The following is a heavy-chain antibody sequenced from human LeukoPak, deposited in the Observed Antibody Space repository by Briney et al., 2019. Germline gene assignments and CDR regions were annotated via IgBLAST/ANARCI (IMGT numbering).Heavy chain of an antibody. CDR3: ARVYCSGGSCYIGSSFDY. D-gene: IGHD2-15*01. J-gene: IGHJ4*02. CDR1: GYTFTSYY. V-gene: IGHV1-46*01. Sequence: ASVKVSCKASGYTFTSYYMHWVRQAPGQGLEWMGIINPSGGSTSYAQKFQGRVTMTRDMSTSTVYMELSSLRSEDAAVYYCARVYCSGGSCYIGSSFDYWGQGTLVTVSS. CDR2: INPSGGST.